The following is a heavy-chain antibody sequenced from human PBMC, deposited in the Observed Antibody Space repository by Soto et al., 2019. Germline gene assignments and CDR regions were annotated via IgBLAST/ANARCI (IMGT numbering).Heavy chain of an antibody. CDR3: ARGKYSSRLDY. CDR1: GGSISSGGYY. Sequence: SETLSLTCTVSGGSISSGGYYWSWSRQHPGKGLEWIGYIYYSGSTYYNPSLKSRVTISVDTSKNQFSLKLSSVTAADTAVYYCARGKYSSRLDYWGQRTLVTVSS. CDR2: IYYSGST. V-gene: IGHV4-31*03. J-gene: IGHJ4*02. D-gene: IGHD6-13*01.